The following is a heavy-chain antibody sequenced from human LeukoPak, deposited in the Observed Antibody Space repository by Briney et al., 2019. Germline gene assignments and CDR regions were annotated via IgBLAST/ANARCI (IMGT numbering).Heavy chain of an antibody. Sequence: PGGSLRLSCAASGFTFSSFEMDWVRQAPGKGLEWISYMSSRDNTRYYAESVRGRFTISRDNSKSTLSLQMNSLRAEDTAIYYCATYRQVLLPFESWGQGTLVTVSS. CDR3: ATYRQVLLPFES. CDR1: GFTFSSFE. D-gene: IGHD2-8*02. CDR2: MSSRDNTR. J-gene: IGHJ4*02. V-gene: IGHV3-48*03.